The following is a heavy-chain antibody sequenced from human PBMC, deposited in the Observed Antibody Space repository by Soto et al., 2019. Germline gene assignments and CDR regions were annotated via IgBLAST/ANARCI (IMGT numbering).Heavy chain of an antibody. V-gene: IGHV4-59*01. J-gene: IGHJ3*02. CDR3: ARRYGSAFDI. CDR1: GGSISGFY. D-gene: IGHD3-10*01. CDR2: IYYSGST. Sequence: PSETLSLTCTISGGSISGFYWGWIRQPPGKGLEWIGYIYYSGSTNYNPSLKSRVTISVDTSKNQFSLKLSSVTAADTAVYYCARRYGSAFDIWGQGTMVTVSS.